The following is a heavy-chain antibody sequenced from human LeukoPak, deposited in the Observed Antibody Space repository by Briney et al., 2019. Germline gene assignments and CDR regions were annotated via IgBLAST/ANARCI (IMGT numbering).Heavy chain of an antibody. CDR2: IKQDGTQK. J-gene: IGHJ3*02. Sequence: GGSLRLSCAASGFTFSSYWMSWVRQAPGRGLEWVADIKQDGTQKYYVDSVEGRITISRDNVKNSLYLQMNSLRVEDTAVYYCARDCGSDCSQAFDIGARGQWSPSLQ. V-gene: IGHV3-7*05. CDR3: ARDCGSDCSQAFDI. D-gene: IGHD2-21*02. CDR1: GFTFSSYW.